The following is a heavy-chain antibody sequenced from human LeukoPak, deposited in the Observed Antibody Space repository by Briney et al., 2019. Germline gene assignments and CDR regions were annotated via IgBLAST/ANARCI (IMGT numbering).Heavy chain of an antibody. CDR2: IYNSGST. V-gene: IGHV4-4*02. D-gene: IGHD3-10*01. CDR1: GRSISSNNW. J-gene: IGHJ4*02. CDR3: ARVGSGYGSGNHFDY. Sequence: SGTLSLTCAVSGRSISSNNWWSWVRQPPGKGLEWIGEIYNSGSTHYKSSLKSRVTISLDKSKNQFSLKLTSVTAADTAVYYCARVGSGYGSGNHFDYWGQGTLVTVSS.